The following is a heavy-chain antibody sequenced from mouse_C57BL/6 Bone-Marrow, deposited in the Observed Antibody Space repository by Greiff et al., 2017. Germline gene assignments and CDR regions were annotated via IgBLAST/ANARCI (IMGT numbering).Heavy chain of an antibody. CDR3: VRHYYYGSSDYYAMGY. J-gene: IGHJ4*01. V-gene: IGHV10-1*01. CDR2: IRSKSNNYAT. CDR1: GFSFNTYA. D-gene: IGHD1-1*01. Sequence: DAGGGLVQPKGSLKLSCAASGFSFNTYAMNWVRQAPGKGLEWVARIRSKSNNYATYYSDSVKDRFTISRDDSESMLYLQMNNLKTEDTAMYYCVRHYYYGSSDYYAMGYWGQGTSGTVSS.